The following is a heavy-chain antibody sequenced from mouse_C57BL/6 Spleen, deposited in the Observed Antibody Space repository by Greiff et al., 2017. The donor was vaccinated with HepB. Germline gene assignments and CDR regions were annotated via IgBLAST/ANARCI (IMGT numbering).Heavy chain of an antibody. CDR1: GYTFTDYY. Sequence: EVKLQESGPVLVKPGASVKMSCKASGYTFTDYYMNWVKQSHGKSLEWIGVINPYNGGTSYNQKFKGKATLTVDKSSSTAYMELNSLTSEDSAVYYCASSNSYAMDYWGQGTSVTVSS. CDR3: ASSNSYAMDY. CDR2: INPYNGGT. D-gene: IGHD2-5*01. J-gene: IGHJ4*01. V-gene: IGHV1-19*01.